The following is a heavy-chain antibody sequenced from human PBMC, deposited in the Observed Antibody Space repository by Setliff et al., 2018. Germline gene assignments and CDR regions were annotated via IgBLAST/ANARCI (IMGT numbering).Heavy chain of an antibody. CDR1: GYTFTSYD. CDR3: ARNPPTMVRGVIYYYYYMDV. V-gene: IGHV1-8*01. J-gene: IGHJ6*03. Sequence: ASVKVSCKASGYTFTSYDINWVRQVTGQGLEWMGRINPDSGDTDYARNFQGRVTMTRDTSMSTAYMELSSLRAEDTAVYYCARNPPTMVRGVIYYYYYMDVWGKGTTVTVSS. CDR2: INPDSGDT. D-gene: IGHD3-10*01.